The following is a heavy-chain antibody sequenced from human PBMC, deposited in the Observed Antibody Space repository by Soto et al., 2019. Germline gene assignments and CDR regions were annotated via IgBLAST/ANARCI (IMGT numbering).Heavy chain of an antibody. D-gene: IGHD2-15*01. CDR3: ARLNSSRWV. CDR1: GGSLSSSSYY. J-gene: IGHJ3*01. Sequence: QLQLQESGPGLVKPSETLSLTCTVSGGSLSSSSYYWGWIRQPPGKGLEWIGSNYYSGSTDYNPSLKSRVTISVDTSKNQFSLKLSSVTAEDTSLYYCARLNSSRWVWGQGTMVTVSS. V-gene: IGHV4-39*01. CDR2: NYYSGST.